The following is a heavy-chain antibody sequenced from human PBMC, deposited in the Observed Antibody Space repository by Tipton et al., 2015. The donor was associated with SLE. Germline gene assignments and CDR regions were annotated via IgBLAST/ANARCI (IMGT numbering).Heavy chain of an antibody. CDR2: IYYSGST. CDR3: ARTYYYDSSGYYPGFDY. Sequence: GLVKPSGTLSLTCAVYGGSFSGYYWSWIRQPPGKGLEWIGYIYYSGSTYYNPSLKSRVTISVDTSKNQFSLKLSSVTAADTAVYYCARTYYYDSSGYYPGFDYWGQGTLVTVSS. J-gene: IGHJ4*02. D-gene: IGHD3-22*01. V-gene: IGHV4-59*01. CDR1: GGSFSGYY.